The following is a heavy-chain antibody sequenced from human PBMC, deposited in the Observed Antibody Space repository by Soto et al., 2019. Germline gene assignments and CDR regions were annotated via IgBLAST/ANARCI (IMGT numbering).Heavy chain of an antibody. D-gene: IGHD6-6*01. V-gene: IGHV4-39*01. CDR1: GGSISSSSYY. J-gene: IGHJ6*02. CDR3: VKGDGIAALFDYYGMDV. Sequence: SETLSLTCTVSGGSISSSSYYWGWIRQPPGKGLEWIGSIYYSGSTYYNPSPKSRVTISVDTSKNQFSLKLSSVTAADTAVYYCVKGDGIAALFDYYGMDVWGQGTTVT. CDR2: IYYSGST.